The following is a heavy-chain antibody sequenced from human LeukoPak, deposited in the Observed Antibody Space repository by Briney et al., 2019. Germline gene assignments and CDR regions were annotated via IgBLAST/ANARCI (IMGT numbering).Heavy chain of an antibody. Sequence: GGSLRLSCAASVFTFSTYEMHWVRQAPGKGLEWIAHISSSDTSKNYADSVKGRLTISRDNAKNALYLQMSSLRGEDTAVYHCTGENSSGYGPGAFDIWGQGTMVTVSS. D-gene: IGHD3-22*01. CDR2: ISSSDTSK. CDR1: VFTFSTYE. J-gene: IGHJ3*02. V-gene: IGHV3-48*03. CDR3: TGENSSGYGPGAFDI.